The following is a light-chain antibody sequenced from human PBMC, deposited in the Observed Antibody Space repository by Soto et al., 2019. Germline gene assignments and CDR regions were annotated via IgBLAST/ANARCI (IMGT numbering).Light chain of an antibody. V-gene: IGKV4-1*01. CDR2: WAS. CDR3: QQYYSTPLT. CDR1: QSVLYSSNNKNY. J-gene: IGKJ4*01. Sequence: DIVMTQSPDSLAVSLGERATINCKSSQSVLYSSNNKNYLAWYQQKPGQPPKLLIYWASTRESGVPDRFSGSGSGTAFTLTISSRQAEDVAVYYCQQYYSTPLTFGGGTKVDIK.